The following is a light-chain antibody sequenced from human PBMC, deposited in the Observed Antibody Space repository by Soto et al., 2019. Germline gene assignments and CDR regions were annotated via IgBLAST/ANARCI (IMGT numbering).Light chain of an antibody. CDR3: QQCNSFSPT. Sequence: DIQMTQSPSTLSASVGDRVTITCRASQSISFWLAWYQQKPGKAPKLLIYDASSLESGVPSRFSGSGSGTEFTLTISSLQPDDFATYYCQQCNSFSPTFGLGTKLEIK. CDR2: DAS. CDR1: QSISFW. J-gene: IGKJ2*01. V-gene: IGKV1-5*01.